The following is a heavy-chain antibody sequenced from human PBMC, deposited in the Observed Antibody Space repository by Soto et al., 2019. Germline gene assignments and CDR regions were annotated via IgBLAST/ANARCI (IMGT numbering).Heavy chain of an antibody. CDR1: GFTFSSYA. Sequence: PGGSLRLSCAASGFTFSSYAMSWVRQAPGKGLEWVSAISGSGGSTYYADSVKGRFTISRDNSKNTLYLQMNSLRAEDTAVYYCAKDLTAPLGDSTLGWFDPWGQGTLVTVSS. J-gene: IGHJ5*02. V-gene: IGHV3-23*01. D-gene: IGHD3-22*01. CDR3: AKDLTAPLGDSTLGWFDP. CDR2: ISGSGGST.